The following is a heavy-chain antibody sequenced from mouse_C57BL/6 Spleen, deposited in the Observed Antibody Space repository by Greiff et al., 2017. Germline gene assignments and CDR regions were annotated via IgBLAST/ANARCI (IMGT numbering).Heavy chain of an antibody. V-gene: IGHV1-39*01. Sequence: VQLQQSGPELVKPGASVKISCKASGYSFTDYNMNWVKQSNGKSLEWIGVITPNYGTTSYNQKFKGKATLTVDQSSSTGYMQLNSLTSEDYAVYDCASRTGDWYFDVWGTGTTVTVSS. D-gene: IGHD4-1*01. CDR3: ASRTGDWYFDV. J-gene: IGHJ1*03. CDR1: GYSFTDYN. CDR2: ITPNYGTT.